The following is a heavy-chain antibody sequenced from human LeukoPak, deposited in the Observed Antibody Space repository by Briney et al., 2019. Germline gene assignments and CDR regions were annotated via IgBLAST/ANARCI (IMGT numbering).Heavy chain of an antibody. CDR1: GGSISSSSYY. D-gene: IGHD4-17*01. J-gene: IGHJ6*02. V-gene: IGHV4-39*07. CDR2: IYYSGST. CDR3: ARVTAVTGEMDV. Sequence: SETLSLTSIVSGGSISSSSYYWGWIRQPPGKGLEWIGSIYYSGSTYYNPSLKSRVTISVDTSKNQFSLKLSSVTAADTAVYYCARVTAVTGEMDVWGQGTTVTVSS.